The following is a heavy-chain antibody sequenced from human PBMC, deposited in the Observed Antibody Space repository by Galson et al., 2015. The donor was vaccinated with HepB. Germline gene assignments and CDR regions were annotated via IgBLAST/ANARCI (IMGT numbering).Heavy chain of an antibody. Sequence: LRLSCAASGFTFNTYMMNWVRQPPGKGLEWVSSINTRSNYIKYADSVKGRFTISRDNAKNSLYLQVNSLRGEDAAVYYCVRGGGDVPFEYWGQGTLITVSS. CDR2: INTRSNYI. CDR3: VRGGGDVPFEY. D-gene: IGHD2-21*01. J-gene: IGHJ4*02. V-gene: IGHV3-21*01. CDR1: GFTFNTYM.